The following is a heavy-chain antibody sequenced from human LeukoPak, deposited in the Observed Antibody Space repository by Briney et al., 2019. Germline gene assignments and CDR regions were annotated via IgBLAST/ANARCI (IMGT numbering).Heavy chain of an antibody. CDR3: ARDRYCGGDCYSDY. CDR2: IKQDGSEK. J-gene: IGHJ4*02. V-gene: IGHV3-7*01. CDR1: GFTFSSYW. D-gene: IGHD2-21*02. Sequence: GGSLRLSCAASGFTFSSYWMSWVRQAPGKGLEWVANIKQDGSEKYYVDSVKGRLTISRDNAKNSLYLQMNSLRAEDTAVYYCARDRYCGGDCYSDYWGQGTLVTVSS.